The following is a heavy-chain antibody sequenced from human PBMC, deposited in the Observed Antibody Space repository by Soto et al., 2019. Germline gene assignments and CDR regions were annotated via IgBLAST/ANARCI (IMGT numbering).Heavy chain of an antibody. CDR1: GDSVSSNSAA. D-gene: IGHD4-17*01. V-gene: IGHV6-1*01. Sequence: SQTLSLTCAISGDSVSSNSAAWSWIRQSPSRGLEWLGRTYYRSKWYNDYAVSVKSRITINPDTSKNQFSLQLNSVTPEDTAVYYCTRVYGENWFDSWGPGTLVTVS. J-gene: IGHJ5*01. CDR2: TYYRSKWYN. CDR3: TRVYGENWFDS.